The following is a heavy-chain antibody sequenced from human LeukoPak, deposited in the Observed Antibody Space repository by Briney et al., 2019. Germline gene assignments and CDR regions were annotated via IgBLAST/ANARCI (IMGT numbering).Heavy chain of an antibody. V-gene: IGHV3-48*01. D-gene: IGHD4-23*01. CDR2: ISNSRNTS. J-gene: IGHJ4*02. CDR3: AREGVVTPFDY. Sequence: GGSLRLSCAASGFTFNSFNMDWVRQAAGKGLEWISFISNSRNTSHYADSVKGRFTISRDNAKSSLYLQMNNLRPEDTAVYYCAREGVVTPFDYWGQGALVIVSS. CDR1: GFTFNSFN.